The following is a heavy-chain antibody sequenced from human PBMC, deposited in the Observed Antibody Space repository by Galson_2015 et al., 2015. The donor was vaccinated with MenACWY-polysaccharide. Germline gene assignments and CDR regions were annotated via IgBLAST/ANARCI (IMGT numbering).Heavy chain of an antibody. CDR1: GYNFNRYD. CDR2: MNPHSGNT. V-gene: IGHV1-8*01. J-gene: IGHJ4*01. CDR3: VRSAPRSDPDGYLDY. Sequence: PVKVSCNASGYNFNRYDINWSRQATGQGPEWVGWMNPHSGNTGYAQKLQGRVTTTRDTSINTAYMELSRLSSEDTSVYYCVRSAPRSDPDGYLDYWGHGTLVTVSS. D-gene: IGHD6-19*01.